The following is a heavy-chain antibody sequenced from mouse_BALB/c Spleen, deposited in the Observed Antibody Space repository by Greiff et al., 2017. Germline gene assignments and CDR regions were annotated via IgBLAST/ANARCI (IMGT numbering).Heavy chain of an antibody. CDR1: GYTFTSYY. D-gene: IGHD4-1*01. CDR2: INPSNGGT. V-gene: IGHV1S81*02. Sequence: VQLQQSGAELVKPGASVKLSCKASGYTFTSYYMYWVKQRPGQGLEWIGEINPSNGGTNFNEKFKSKATLTVDKSSSTAYMQLSSLTSEDSAVYYCTRSNLGRVFAYWGQGTLVTVSA. CDR3: TRSNLGRVFAY. J-gene: IGHJ3*01.